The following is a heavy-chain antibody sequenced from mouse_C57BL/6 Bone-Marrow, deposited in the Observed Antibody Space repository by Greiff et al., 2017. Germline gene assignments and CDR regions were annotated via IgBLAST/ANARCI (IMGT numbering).Heavy chain of an antibody. D-gene: IGHD2-5*01. CDR2: ISYDGSN. CDR3: ARGDSNYVAY. J-gene: IGHJ3*01. CDR1: GYSITSGYY. V-gene: IGHV3-6*01. Sequence: EVKLVESGPGLVKPSQSLSLTCSVTGYSITSGYYWNWIRQFPGNKLEWMGYISYDGSNNYNPSLKNRISITRDTSKNQFFLKLNSVTTEDTATYYCARGDSNYVAYWGQGTLVTVSA.